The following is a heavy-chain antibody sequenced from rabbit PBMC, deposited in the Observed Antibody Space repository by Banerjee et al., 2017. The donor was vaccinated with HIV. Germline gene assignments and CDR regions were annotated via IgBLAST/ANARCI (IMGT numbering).Heavy chain of an antibody. D-gene: IGHD6-1*01. J-gene: IGHJ4*01. Sequence: QSLEESGGDLVKPGASLTLTCTASGFSFSSSYYMCWVRQAPGKGLEWIACIYAGSSGSTYYASWAKGRFTISKTSSTTVTLQMTSLTAADTATYFCARAPGYAGYGYATGMYYFNLWGPGTLVTVS. CDR1: GFSFSSSYY. CDR2: IYAGSSGST. V-gene: IGHV1S40*01. CDR3: ARAPGYAGYGYATGMYYFNL.